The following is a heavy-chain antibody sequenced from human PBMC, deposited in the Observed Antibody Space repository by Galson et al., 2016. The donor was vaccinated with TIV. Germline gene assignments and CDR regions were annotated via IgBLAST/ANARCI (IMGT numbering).Heavy chain of an antibody. CDR2: ISHSGIA. J-gene: IGHJ6*02. V-gene: IGHV4-38-2*02. CDR1: GFSISSGSF. CDR3: ARDHSLTTIFIAYPEKAYHGLDA. D-gene: IGHD5-24*01. Sequence: SETLSLTCDVSGFSISSGSFWGWIRQPPGKGLEWIGSISHSGIAHYNPSLMSRVTMSVDTSKNRFSLKLNSVTAADTAVYFCARDHSLTTIFIAYPEKAYHGLDAWGQGTAVTVSS.